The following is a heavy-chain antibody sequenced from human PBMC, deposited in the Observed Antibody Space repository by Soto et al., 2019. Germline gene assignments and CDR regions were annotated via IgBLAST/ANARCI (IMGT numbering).Heavy chain of an antibody. CDR1: GFTFSNAW. J-gene: IGHJ4*02. D-gene: IGHD2-2*01. V-gene: IGHV3-15*01. CDR3: TTALIVVVPAAN. CDR2: IKSKTDGGTT. Sequence: GGSLRLSCAASGFTFSNAWMSWVRQAPGKGLEWVGRIKSKTDGGTTDYAAPVKGRFTISRDDSKNTLYLQMNSLKTEDTAVYYCTTALIVVVPAANWGQGTLVTVSS.